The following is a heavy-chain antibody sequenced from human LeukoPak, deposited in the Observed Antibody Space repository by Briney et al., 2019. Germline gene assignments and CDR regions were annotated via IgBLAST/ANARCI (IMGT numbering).Heavy chain of an antibody. J-gene: IGHJ4*02. Sequence: SETLSLACAVYGGSFSGYYWSWIRQPPGKGLEWIGEINHSGSTNYNPSLKSRVTISVDTSKNQFSLKLSSVTAADTAVYYCARERYSSSWYDYWGQGTLVTVSS. D-gene: IGHD6-13*01. CDR2: INHSGST. V-gene: IGHV4-34*01. CDR3: ARERYSSSWYDY. CDR1: GGSFSGYY.